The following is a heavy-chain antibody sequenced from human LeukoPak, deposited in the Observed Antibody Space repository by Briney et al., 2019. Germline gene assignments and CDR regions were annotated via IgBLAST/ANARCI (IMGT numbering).Heavy chain of an antibody. D-gene: IGHD4-23*01. Sequence: GGSLRLSCAASGFTFRSYSMNWVRQAPGKGLEWVSYISSSSSTIYCADSVKGRFTISRDNAKNSLYLQMNSLRAEDTAVYYCARDHDYGGNSAPGYWGQGTLVTVSS. CDR1: GFTFRSYS. V-gene: IGHV3-48*01. CDR2: ISSSSSTI. J-gene: IGHJ4*02. CDR3: ARDHDYGGNSAPGY.